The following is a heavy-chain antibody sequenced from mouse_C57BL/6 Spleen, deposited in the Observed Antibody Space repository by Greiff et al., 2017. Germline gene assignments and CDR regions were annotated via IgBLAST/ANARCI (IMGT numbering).Heavy chain of an antibody. D-gene: IGHD1-1*01. V-gene: IGHV2-2*01. CDR3: ARYYYGSSRYYAMDY. Sequence: QVQLKQSGPGLVQPSQSLSITCTVSGFSLTSYGVHWVRQSPGKGLEWLGVIWSGGSTDYNAAFISRLSISKDNSKSQVFFKMNSLQADDTAIYFCARYYYGSSRYYAMDYWGQGTSVTVSS. J-gene: IGHJ4*01. CDR2: IWSGGST. CDR1: GFSLTSYG.